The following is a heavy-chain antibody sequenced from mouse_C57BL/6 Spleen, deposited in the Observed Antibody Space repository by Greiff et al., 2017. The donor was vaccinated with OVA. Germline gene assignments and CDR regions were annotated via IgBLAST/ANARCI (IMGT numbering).Heavy chain of an antibody. CDR1: GYTFTSYW. D-gene: IGHD2-5*01. J-gene: IGHJ2*01. V-gene: IGHV1-69*01. CDR3: ARSVSYYSNFDY. CDR2: IDPSDSYT. Sequence: QVQLQQSGAELVMPGASVKLSCKASGYTFTSYWMHWVKQRPGQGLEWIGEIDPSDSYTNYNQKFKGKSTLTVDKSSSTAYMQLSSLTSEDSAVYYCARSVSYYSNFDYWGQGTTLTVSS.